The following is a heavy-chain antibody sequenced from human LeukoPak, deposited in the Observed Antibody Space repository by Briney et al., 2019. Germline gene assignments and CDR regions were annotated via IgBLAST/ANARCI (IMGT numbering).Heavy chain of an antibody. CDR3: AKAETSGSALFDY. D-gene: IGHD1-26*01. J-gene: IGHJ4*02. Sequence: TGGPLRLSCAASGLTFSSYAMNWVRQAPGKGLEWVSAISGSGGNTYYADSVKGRFTISRDNSKNTLYLQMNSLRAEDTAVYYCAKAETSGSALFDYWGKGTLVTVSS. CDR1: GLTFSSYA. CDR2: ISGSGGNT. V-gene: IGHV3-23*01.